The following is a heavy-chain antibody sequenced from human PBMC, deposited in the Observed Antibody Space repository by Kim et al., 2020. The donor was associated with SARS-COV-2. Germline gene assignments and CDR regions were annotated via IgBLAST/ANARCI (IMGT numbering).Heavy chain of an antibody. D-gene: IGHD1-26*01. CDR3: SEDAWDYCCMDV. CDR2: ISHDGTSS. CDR1: GFSFSSCA. V-gene: IGHV3-23*01. J-gene: IGHJ6*02. Sequence: GGSLRLSCAASGFSFSSCAMTWVRQAPGKGLEWVSSISHDGTSSHYAHSVQGSFTISRDASKNTLYLQLTSLRGEDTALYYCSEDAWDYCCMDVWGQG.